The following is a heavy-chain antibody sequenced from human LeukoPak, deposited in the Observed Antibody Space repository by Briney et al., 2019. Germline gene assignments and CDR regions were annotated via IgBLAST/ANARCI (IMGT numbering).Heavy chain of an antibody. CDR2: ISGGGDIT. CDR1: GFNFANHA. CDR3: VREDTPATANY. D-gene: IGHD2-21*02. V-gene: IGHV3-23*01. J-gene: IGHJ4*02. Sequence: GGSLRLSCAASGFNFANHAMSWVRQTPGKGLERVSAISGGGDITYYADSVAGRFTISRDNSKDTLFLQMHSLRPGDTAVYYCVREDTPATANYWGQGTLVTISS.